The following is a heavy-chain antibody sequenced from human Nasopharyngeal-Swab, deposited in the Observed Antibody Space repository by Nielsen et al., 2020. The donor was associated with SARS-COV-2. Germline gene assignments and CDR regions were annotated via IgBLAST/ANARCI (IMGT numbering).Heavy chain of an antibody. J-gene: IGHJ4*02. CDR2: INHSGST. D-gene: IGHD5-18*01. CDR3: ARHTANTED. Sequence: SETLSLTCAVYGGSFSGYYWSWIRQPQGKGLEWIGEINHSGSTNYNPSLKSRVTLSVDTSKNQFSLKLSSVTAADTAVYYCARHTANTEDWGKGTLVNVSS. V-gene: IGHV4-34*01. CDR1: GGSFSGYY.